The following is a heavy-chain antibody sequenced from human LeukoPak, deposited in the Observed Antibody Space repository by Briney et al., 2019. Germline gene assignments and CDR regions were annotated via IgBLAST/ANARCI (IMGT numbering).Heavy chain of an antibody. CDR3: ATITMVRGGRAFDI. J-gene: IGHJ3*02. CDR1: GFTFGDYY. D-gene: IGHD3-10*01. Sequence: PGGSLRLSCAASGFTFGDYYMSWIRQAPGKGLEWVSYISSSGSTIYYADSVKGRFTISRDNAKNSLYLQMNSLRAEDTAVYYCATITMVRGGRAFDIWGQGTMVTVSS. V-gene: IGHV3-11*01. CDR2: ISSSGSTI.